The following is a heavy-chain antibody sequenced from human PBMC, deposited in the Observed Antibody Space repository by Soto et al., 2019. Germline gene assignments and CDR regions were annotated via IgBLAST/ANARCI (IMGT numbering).Heavy chain of an antibody. CDR2: ISGSGGST. V-gene: IGHV3-23*01. CDR3: AKDQPLGIPAAPNKGFDY. J-gene: IGHJ4*02. Sequence: HPGGSLRLSCAASGFTFSSYAMSWVRQAPGKVLEWVSAISGSGGSTYYADSVKGRFTISRDNSKNTLYLQMNSLRAEDTAVYYCAKDQPLGIPAAPNKGFDYWGQGTLVTVSS. D-gene: IGHD2-2*01. CDR1: GFTFSSYA.